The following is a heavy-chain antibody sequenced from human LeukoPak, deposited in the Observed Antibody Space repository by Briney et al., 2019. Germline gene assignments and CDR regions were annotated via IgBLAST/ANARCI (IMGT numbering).Heavy chain of an antibody. CDR1: GYTFTGFY. CDR2: ISPNSGAT. D-gene: IGHD1-14*01. CDR3: ARGNPTPFDY. J-gene: IGHJ4*02. V-gene: IGHV1-2*02. Sequence: GASVKVSCKASGYTFTGFYIHWVRQAPGQGLEGRGWISPNSGATVYAQNFQGRVGLTTDTSIMTAYMELDRLTSDDTAVYYCARGNPTPFDYWGQGTLVTVSS.